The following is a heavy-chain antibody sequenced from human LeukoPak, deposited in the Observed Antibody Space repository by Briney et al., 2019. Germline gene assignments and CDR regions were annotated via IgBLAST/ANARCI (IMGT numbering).Heavy chain of an antibody. D-gene: IGHD3-22*01. CDR3: AREKRPELLGLYYYDSSGYLDY. J-gene: IGHJ4*02. Sequence: PGGSLRLSCAASGFTFSDYYMSWIRQAPGKGLEWVSYISSSGSTIYYADSVKGRFTISRDNAKNSLYLQMNSLRAEDTAVYYCAREKRPELLGLYYYDSSGYLDYWGQGTLVTVSS. V-gene: IGHV3-11*04. CDR2: ISSSGSTI. CDR1: GFTFSDYY.